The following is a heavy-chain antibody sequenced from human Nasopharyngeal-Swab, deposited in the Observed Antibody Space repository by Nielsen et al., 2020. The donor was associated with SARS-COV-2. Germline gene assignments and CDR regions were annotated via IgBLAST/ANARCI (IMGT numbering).Heavy chain of an antibody. J-gene: IGHJ4*02. CDR3: ARDSNTYYDVWSGYGNVDY. CDR2: ISSSSSYI. CDR1: GFTFSSYS. D-gene: IGHD3-3*01. Sequence: GESLNISCAASGFTFSSYSMNWVRQAPGKGLEWVSSISSSSSYIYYADSVKSRFTISRDNAKNSLYLQMNILRAEATAVYYCARDSNTYYDVWSGYGNVDYWGQGTLVTVSS. V-gene: IGHV3-21*01.